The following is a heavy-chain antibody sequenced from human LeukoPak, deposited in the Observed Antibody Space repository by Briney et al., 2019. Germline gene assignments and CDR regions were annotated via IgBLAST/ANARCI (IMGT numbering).Heavy chain of an antibody. D-gene: IGHD6-19*01. CDR1: GFTFSDYA. J-gene: IGHJ4*02. Sequence: GGSLRLSCAASGFTFSDYAMHWVRQAPGKGLEWVAVISYDGSNKYYADSVKGRFTISKDNSKNTLYLQMNSLRAEDTAVYYCAREIAVAATSVDYWGQGTLVTVSS. CDR3: AREIAVAATSVDY. CDR2: ISYDGSNK. V-gene: IGHV3-30*04.